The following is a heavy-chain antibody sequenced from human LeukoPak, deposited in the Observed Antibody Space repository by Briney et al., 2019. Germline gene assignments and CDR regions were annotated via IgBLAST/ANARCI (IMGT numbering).Heavy chain of an antibody. V-gene: IGHV3-73*01. CDR2: IRSKANSYAT. CDR1: GFTFSGSA. Sequence: GGSLKLSCAASGFTFSGSAMHWVRQASGKGLEWVGRIRSKANSYATAYAASVKGRFTISRDDSKNTAYLQMNSLKTEDTAVYYCTRPFMVRGVDNWFDPWGQGTLVTVSS. D-gene: IGHD3-10*01. CDR3: TRPFMVRGVDNWFDP. J-gene: IGHJ5*02.